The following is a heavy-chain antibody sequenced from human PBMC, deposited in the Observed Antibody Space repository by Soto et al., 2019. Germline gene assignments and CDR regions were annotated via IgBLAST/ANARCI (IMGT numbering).Heavy chain of an antibody. CDR1: GGSTSGKY. Sequence: QVHLQESGPGVVKASETLSLTCSLSGGSTSGKYWSWIRQSAGKGLEWIGRIYSSGRTHYNPSLGSRVSMSFAQKYLPLRMTSVTAADTAIYYCARDFDVNTALDYLYFDLCGRGTQVDVSS. V-gene: IGHV4-4*07. D-gene: IGHD3-9*01. J-gene: IGHJ2*01. CDR3: ARDFDVNTALDYLYFDL. CDR2: IYSSGRT.